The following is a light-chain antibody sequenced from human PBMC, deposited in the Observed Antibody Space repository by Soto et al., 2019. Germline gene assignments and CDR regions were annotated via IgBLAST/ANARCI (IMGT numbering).Light chain of an antibody. CDR1: QSISSY. CDR3: QQSYSTPLT. Sequence: ISRTNSPASRSGSVGDRVTITGRASQSISSYLNWYQQKPGKAPKLLIYAASSLQSGVPSRFSGSGSGTDFTLTISSLQPEDFATYYCQQSYSTPLTFGGGTKVDI. CDR2: AAS. V-gene: IGKV1-39*01. J-gene: IGKJ4*01.